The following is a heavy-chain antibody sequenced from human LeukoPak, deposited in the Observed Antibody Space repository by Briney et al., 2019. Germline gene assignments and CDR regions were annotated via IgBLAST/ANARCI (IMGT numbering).Heavy chain of an antibody. V-gene: IGHV4-4*07. J-gene: IGHJ6*02. Sequence: PSETLSLTCTASGCTISSYYRSWIRQPPGKGLEWIGRIYTSGSTKYNASLKSRVTMSVDTSKNQCSLKLSSVTAADTAVYYCARVKDYYYYCMDVWGQGSTVTVSS. CDR1: GCTISSYY. CDR3: ARVKDYYYYCMDV. CDR2: IYTSGST.